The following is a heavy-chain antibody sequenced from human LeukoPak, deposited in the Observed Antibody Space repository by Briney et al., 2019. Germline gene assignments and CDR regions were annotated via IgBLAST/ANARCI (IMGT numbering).Heavy chain of an antibody. D-gene: IGHD6-19*01. CDR3: AREGVGSSGWSRYYFDY. CDR1: GFTFSSYA. J-gene: IGHJ4*02. Sequence: GGSLRLSCAASGFTFSSYAMSWVRQAPGKGLEWVSAISGSGGSTYYADSVKGRLTISRDNAKNSLYLQMNSLRAEDTAVYYCAREGVGSSGWSRYYFDYWGQGTLVTVSS. V-gene: IGHV3-23*01. CDR2: ISGSGGST.